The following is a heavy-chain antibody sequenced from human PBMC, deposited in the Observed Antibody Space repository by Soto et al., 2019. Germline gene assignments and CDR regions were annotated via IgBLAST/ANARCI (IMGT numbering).Heavy chain of an antibody. J-gene: IGHJ6*02. D-gene: IGHD3-3*01. CDR2: ISSSSSYI. CDR1: GFTFSSYS. V-gene: IGHV3-21*01. Sequence: GGSLTLSSAASGFTFSSYSMNWVRQATGKGLEWVSSISSSSSYIYYADSVKGRFTISRDNAKNSLYLQMNSLRAEDTAVYYCARDRNFWSGVPYYYGMDVWGQGTTVTVSS. CDR3: ARDRNFWSGVPYYYGMDV.